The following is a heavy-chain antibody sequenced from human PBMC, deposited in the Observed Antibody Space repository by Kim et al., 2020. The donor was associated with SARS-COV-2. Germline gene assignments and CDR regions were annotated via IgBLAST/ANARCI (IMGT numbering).Heavy chain of an antibody. D-gene: IGHD3-16*02. Sequence: GGSLRLSCAASGFTFSSYEMNWVRQAPGKGLEWVSYISSSGSTIYYADSVKGRFTISRDNAKNSLYLQMNSLRAEDTAVYYCATLRGYDYVWGSYRYTTRGYWGQGTLVTVSS. CDR3: ATLRGYDYVWGSYRYTTRGY. J-gene: IGHJ4*02. CDR1: GFTFSSYE. CDR2: ISSSGSTI. V-gene: IGHV3-48*03.